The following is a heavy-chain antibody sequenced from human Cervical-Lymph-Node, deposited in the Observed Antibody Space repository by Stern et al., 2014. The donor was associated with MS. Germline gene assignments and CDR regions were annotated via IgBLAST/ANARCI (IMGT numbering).Heavy chain of an antibody. CDR3: AALVRGSYFY. CDR2: IYPVDSDT. D-gene: IGHD1-26*01. CDR1: GSSFTLYW. J-gene: IGHJ4*02. V-gene: IGHV5-51*01. Sequence: VQLVQSGAEVTTPGESLKISCQASGSSFTLYWIGWVRPIPGKVLEWMVVIYPVDSDTRYSPSFQDQVTISADKSISTAYLQWSSLKASDTAMYYCAALVRGSYFYWGQGTLVTVSS.